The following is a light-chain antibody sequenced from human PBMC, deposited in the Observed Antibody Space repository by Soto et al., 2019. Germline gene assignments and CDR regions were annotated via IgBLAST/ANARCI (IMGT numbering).Light chain of an antibody. CDR1: SSDVGGYNY. CDR2: EVS. CDR3: ASYTSSSTGV. Sequence: QSALTQPASVSGSPGQSITISCTGTSSDVGGYNYVSWYQQHPGKAPKLMIYEVSNRPSGVSNRFSGSKSGNTASLTISGLHTEDEADYYCASYTSSSTGVFGTGTKV. V-gene: IGLV2-14*01. J-gene: IGLJ1*01.